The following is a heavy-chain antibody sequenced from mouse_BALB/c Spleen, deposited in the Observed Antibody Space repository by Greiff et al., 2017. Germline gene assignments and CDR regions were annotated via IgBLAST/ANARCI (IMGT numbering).Heavy chain of an antibody. Sequence: VQVVESGPGLVAPSQSLSITCTVSGFSLTSYGVHWVRQPPGKGLEWLGVIWAGGSTNYNSALMSRLSISKDNSKSQVFLKMNSLQTDDTAMYYCARYDGYSPYAMDYWGQGTSVTVSS. CDR1: GFSLTSYG. CDR2: IWAGGST. V-gene: IGHV2-9*02. CDR3: ARYDGYSPYAMDY. D-gene: IGHD2-3*01. J-gene: IGHJ4*01.